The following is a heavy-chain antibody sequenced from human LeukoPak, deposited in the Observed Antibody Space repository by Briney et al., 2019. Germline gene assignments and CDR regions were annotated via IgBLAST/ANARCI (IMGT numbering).Heavy chain of an antibody. V-gene: IGHV4-39*07. Sequence: SETLSLTCTVSGGSISSSSYYWGWIRQPPGKGLEWIGSIYYSGSTYYNPSLKSRVTISVDTSKNQFSLKLSSVTAADTAVYYCARDLSGYCSSTSCQEGDNWFDPWGQGTLVTVSS. CDR1: GGSISSSSYY. CDR2: IYYSGST. D-gene: IGHD2-2*01. CDR3: ARDLSGYCSSTSCQEGDNWFDP. J-gene: IGHJ5*02.